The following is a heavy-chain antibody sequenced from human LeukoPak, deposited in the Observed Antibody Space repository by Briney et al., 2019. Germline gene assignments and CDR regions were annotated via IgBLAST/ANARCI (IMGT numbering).Heavy chain of an antibody. Sequence: ASVKVSCKVSGYTLTELSMHWVRQAPGKGLEWMGGFDPEDGETIYAQKFQGRVTMTEDTSTDTAYMELSSLRSEDTAVYYCATLDGGERLRAKDPLAFDIWGHGTMVTVSS. V-gene: IGHV1-24*01. D-gene: IGHD6-25*01. CDR3: ATLDGGERLRAKDPLAFDI. CDR2: FDPEDGET. CDR1: GYTLTELS. J-gene: IGHJ3*02.